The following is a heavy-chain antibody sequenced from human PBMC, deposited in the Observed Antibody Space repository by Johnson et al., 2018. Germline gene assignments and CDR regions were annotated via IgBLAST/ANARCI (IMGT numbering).Heavy chain of an antibody. CDR1: RFTFSTYT. CDR2: ISSSSTYI. V-gene: IGHV3-21*04. D-gene: IGHD2-21*01. Sequence: EVQLLESGGGLVKPGGSLRLSCAASRFTFSTYTMNWVRQAPGKGLEWVSSISSSSTYIYYADSVKGRFTISRDNSKNTVYLQMNGLRAEDTAVYDCAREGVINAFDIGGPGTMVTVSS. J-gene: IGHJ3*02. CDR3: AREGVINAFDI.